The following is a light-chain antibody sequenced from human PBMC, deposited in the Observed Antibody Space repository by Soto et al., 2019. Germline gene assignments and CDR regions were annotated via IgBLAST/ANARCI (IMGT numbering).Light chain of an antibody. J-gene: IGLJ2*01. CDR3: AAWDDSLNEVV. CDR2: SNN. Sequence: QPVLTQPPSASGTPGQRVTISCSGSSSNIGSNTVNWYQQLPGTAPKLLIYSNNQRPSGVPDRFSGSKTGTSASLPISGLQSEEEADYYCAAWDDSLNEVVFGGGTKLTVL. V-gene: IGLV1-44*01. CDR1: SSNIGSNT.